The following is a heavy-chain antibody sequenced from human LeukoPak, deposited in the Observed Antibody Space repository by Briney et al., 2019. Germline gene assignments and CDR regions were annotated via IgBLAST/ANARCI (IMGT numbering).Heavy chain of an antibody. CDR1: GYTFTENY. Sequence: GASVKVSCKPSGYTFTENYIHWVRQAPGQGLEWMGWINPNTGATKYSQKFQDRVTLTRDTSISTAYMDLSRLRSDDTAVYYCARGGGRYSSSWEIDYWGQGTLVTVSS. V-gene: IGHV1-2*02. CDR3: ARGGGRYSSSWEIDY. CDR2: INPNTGAT. J-gene: IGHJ4*02. D-gene: IGHD6-13*01.